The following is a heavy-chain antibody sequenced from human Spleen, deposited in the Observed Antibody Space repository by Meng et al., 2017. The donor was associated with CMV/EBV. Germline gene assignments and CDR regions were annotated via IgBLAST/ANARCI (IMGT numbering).Heavy chain of an antibody. CDR1: GGSVSHGSNY. Sequence: SETLSLTCTVSGGSVSHGSNYWSWIRQPPGKGLEWIGYIHSSGSTNYNPSLRSRVTLSLDTSKNQFSLKLISVTAADTAFYYCARDGGYCTGDSCFWPYYFDFWGQGALVTVSS. D-gene: IGHD2-15*01. CDR2: IHSSGST. V-gene: IGHV4-61*01. CDR3: ARDGGYCTGDSCFWPYYFDF. J-gene: IGHJ4*02.